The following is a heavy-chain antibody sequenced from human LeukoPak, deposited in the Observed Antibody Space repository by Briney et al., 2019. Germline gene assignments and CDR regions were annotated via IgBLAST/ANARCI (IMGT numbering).Heavy chain of an antibody. CDR1: GGTFSNYA. V-gene: IGHV1-69*13. J-gene: IGHJ4*02. D-gene: IGHD1-26*01. CDR2: IIPIFGTA. Sequence: SVKVSCKASGGTFSNYAFTWVRQAPGQGLEWMGGIIPIFGTADYAQKFQGRITITADESTSTAYMELSSLRSEDTAVYFCARAVGVGSLMYYFDYWGQGTLVTASS. CDR3: ARAVGVGSLMYYFDY.